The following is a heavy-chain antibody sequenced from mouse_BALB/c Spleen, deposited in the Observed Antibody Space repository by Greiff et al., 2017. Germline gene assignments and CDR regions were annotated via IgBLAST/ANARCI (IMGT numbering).Heavy chain of an antibody. D-gene: IGHD1-1*01. V-gene: IGHV4-1*02. CDR1: GFDFSRYW. CDR3: ARPYGSSYSAWFAY. CDR2: INPDSSTI. J-gene: IGHJ3*01. Sequence: EVKLVESGGGLVQPGGSLKLSCAASGFDFSRYWMSWVRQAPGKGLEWIGEINPDSSTINYTPSLKDKFIISRDNAKNTLYLQMSKVRSEDTALYYCARPYGSSYSAWFAYWGQGTLVTVSA.